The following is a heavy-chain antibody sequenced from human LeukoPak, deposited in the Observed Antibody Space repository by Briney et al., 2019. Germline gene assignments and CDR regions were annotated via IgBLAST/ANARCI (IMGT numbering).Heavy chain of an antibody. D-gene: IGHD3-3*01. CDR2: INPNSGGT. CDR1: GYTFTSYY. V-gene: IGHV1-2*06. J-gene: IGHJ4*02. CDR3: ARDIGDFWSGYYRY. Sequence: ASVKVSCXASGYTFTSYYMHWVRQAPGQGLEWMGRINPNSGGTNYAQKFQGRVTMTRDTSISTAYMELSRLRSDDTAVYYCARDIGDFWSGYYRYWGQGTLVTVSS.